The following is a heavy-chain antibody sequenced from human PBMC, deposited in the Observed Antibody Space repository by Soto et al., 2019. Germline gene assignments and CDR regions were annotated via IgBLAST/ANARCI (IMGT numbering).Heavy chain of an antibody. CDR1: GDGFSGYI. V-gene: IGHV1-69*02. D-gene: IGHD2-15*01. Sequence: ASVKVSCKASGDGFSGYISGWVRQAPGQGLEWMGRIIPILGIANYAQKFQGRVTITADKSTSTAYMELSSLRSEDTAVYYCAIYCSRGSCSRYLDVRGKGITVTVSS. CDR2: IIPILGIA. J-gene: IGHJ6*03. CDR3: AIYCSRGSCSRYLDV.